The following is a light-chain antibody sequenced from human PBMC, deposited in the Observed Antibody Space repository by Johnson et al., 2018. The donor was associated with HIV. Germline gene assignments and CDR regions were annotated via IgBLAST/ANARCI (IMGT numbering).Light chain of an antibody. J-gene: IGLJ1*01. CDR1: TSNIGNNY. Sequence: QSVLTQPPSVSAAPGQKVTISCSGGTSNIGNNYVSWYQQLPGTAPKLLIYENNKRPSGIPDRFSGSKSGTSATLGITGLQTGDEAAYYCGTWDNSLRAYVFGTGTKVTVL. CDR2: ENN. V-gene: IGLV1-51*02. CDR3: GTWDNSLRAYV.